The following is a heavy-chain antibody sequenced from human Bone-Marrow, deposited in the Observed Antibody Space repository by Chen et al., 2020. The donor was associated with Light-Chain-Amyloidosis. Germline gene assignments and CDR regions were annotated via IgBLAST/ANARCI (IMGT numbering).Heavy chain of an antibody. CDR3: AKVATWGPGDY. CDR2: ISSNSFSI. J-gene: IGHJ4*02. CDR1: AFDSSKYT. V-gene: IGHV3-21*01. D-gene: IGHD7-27*01. Sequence: EVQLVESGGGLVKPGGSLRLSCAASAFDSSKYTMTWVRQAPGKGLEWVSSISSNSFSIYYADSVRGRFTISRDNAKNSLFLQMDSLRAEDTAVYYCAKVATWGPGDYWGQGTLVTVSS.